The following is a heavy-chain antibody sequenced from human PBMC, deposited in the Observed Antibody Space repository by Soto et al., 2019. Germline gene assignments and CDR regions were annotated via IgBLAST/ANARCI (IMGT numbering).Heavy chain of an antibody. D-gene: IGHD2-2*01. Sequence: QVQLVQSGAEVKKPGASVKVSCKAFGYSFTSYYIHWVRQASGQGLEWLGIINPNGGTTSYTQRFQGRVTMTRDTSTSTVYMELSSLRSEDTAVYYCARDRGYASPDYWGPGTLVTVSS. V-gene: IGHV1-46*03. J-gene: IGHJ4*02. CDR3: ARDRGYASPDY. CDR2: INPNGGTT. CDR1: GYSFTSYY.